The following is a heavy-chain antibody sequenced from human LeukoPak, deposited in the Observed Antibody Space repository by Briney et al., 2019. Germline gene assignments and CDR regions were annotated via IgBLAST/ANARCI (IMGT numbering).Heavy chain of an antibody. D-gene: IGHD5-18*01. Sequence: SETLSLTCTVSGGSISSSTYYWGWIRQPPGKGLEWIGTIYYSGSTYYNPSLKSRVTISVDKSKNQFSLKLSSVTAADTAVYYCARDGPVDTAMRLWGQGTLVTVSS. CDR1: GGSISSSTYY. V-gene: IGHV4-39*07. CDR3: ARDGPVDTAMRL. J-gene: IGHJ4*02. CDR2: IYYSGST.